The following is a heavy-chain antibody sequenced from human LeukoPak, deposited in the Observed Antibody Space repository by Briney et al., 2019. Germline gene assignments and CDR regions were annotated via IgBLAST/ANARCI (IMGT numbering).Heavy chain of an antibody. J-gene: IGHJ4*02. Sequence: SETQSLTCTVSGGSISSSSYYWGWIRQPPGKGLEWIGSIYYSGSTYYNPSLKSRVTISVDTSKNQFSLKLSSVTAADTAVYYCARAPLVGATTSFDYWGQGTLVTVSS. V-gene: IGHV4-39*07. CDR1: GGSISSSSYY. CDR2: IYYSGST. CDR3: ARAPLVGATTSFDY. D-gene: IGHD1-26*01.